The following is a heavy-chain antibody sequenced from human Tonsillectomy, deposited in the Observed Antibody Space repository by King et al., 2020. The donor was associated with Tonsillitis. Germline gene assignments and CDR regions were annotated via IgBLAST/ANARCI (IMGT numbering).Heavy chain of an antibody. D-gene: IGHD6-13*01. V-gene: IGHV4-34*01. CDR1: GGSFSGYY. J-gene: IGHJ4*02. CDR3: ARLGIAEGY. CDR2: INHSGST. Sequence: VQLPQWGAGLLKPSETLSLTCAVYGGSFSGYYWSWIRQPPGKGLEWIGEINHSGSTNYNPSLQSRVTISVDTSKNQFSLKLSSVTAADTAVYYCARLGIAEGYWGQGTLVTVSS.